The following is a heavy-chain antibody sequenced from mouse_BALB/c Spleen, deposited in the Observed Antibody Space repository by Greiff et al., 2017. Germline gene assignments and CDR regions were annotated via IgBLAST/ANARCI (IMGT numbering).Heavy chain of an antibody. V-gene: IGHV3-8*02. CDR3: ARAHYYGHSYFDY. D-gene: IGHD1-2*01. CDR2: ISYSGST. J-gene: IGHJ2*01. Sequence: EVKLQESGPSLVKPSQTLSLTCSVTGDSITSGYWNWIRKFPGNKLEYMGYISYSGSTYYNPSLKSRISITRDTSKNQYYLQLNSVTTEDTATYYCARAHYYGHSYFDYWGQGTTLTVSS. CDR1: GDSITSGY.